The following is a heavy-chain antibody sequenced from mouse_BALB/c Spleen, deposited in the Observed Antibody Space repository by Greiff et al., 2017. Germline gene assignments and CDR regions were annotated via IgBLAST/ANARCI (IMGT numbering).Heavy chain of an antibody. J-gene: IGHJ4*01. V-gene: IGHV5-6*02. D-gene: IGHD4-1*01. Sequence: EVKLVESGGDLVKPGGSLKLSCAASGFTFSSYGMSWVRQTPDKRLEWVATISSGGSYTYYPDSVKGRFTISRDNAKNTLYLQMSSLKSEDTAMYYCARNWDSYAMDYWGQGTSVTVSS. CDR3: ARNWDSYAMDY. CDR1: GFTFSSYG. CDR2: ISSGGSYT.